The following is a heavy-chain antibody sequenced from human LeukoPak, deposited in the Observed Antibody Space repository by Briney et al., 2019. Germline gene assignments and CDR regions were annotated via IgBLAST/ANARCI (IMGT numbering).Heavy chain of an antibody. Sequence: ASVKVSCKASGGTFSSYAISWVRQAPGQGLEWMGGIIPIFGTANYAQKFQGRLTMTTDTSTTTAYMELRSLRSDDTAVYYCSREFPFCGADCFSGVFDIWGQGTMVTVS. D-gene: IGHD2-21*02. V-gene: IGHV1-69*05. CDR2: IIPIFGTA. CDR3: SREFPFCGADCFSGVFDI. J-gene: IGHJ3*02. CDR1: GGTFSSYA.